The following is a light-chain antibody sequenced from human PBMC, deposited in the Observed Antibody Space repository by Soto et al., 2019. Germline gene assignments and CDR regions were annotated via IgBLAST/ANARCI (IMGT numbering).Light chain of an antibody. V-gene: IGLV1-51*02. J-gene: IGLJ3*02. CDR3: GTWDSSLSALWV. CDR2: ENN. CDR1: SSNIGNNY. Sequence: QSVLTQPPSVSAAPGQKVTISCSGSSSNIGNNYVSWYQQLPGTAPKLLIYENNKRPSGIPDRFSGSKSGTSATLGITGLQIGDEADYYCGTWDSSLSALWVFGGGTQLTVL.